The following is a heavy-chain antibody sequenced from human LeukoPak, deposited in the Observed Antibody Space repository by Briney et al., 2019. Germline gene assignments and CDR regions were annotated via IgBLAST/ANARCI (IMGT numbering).Heavy chain of an antibody. J-gene: IGHJ4*02. CDR3: SKARGAGRDLFDS. CDR2: ITWDGGST. CDR1: GFTFDDYA. Sequence: PGGSLRLSCAASGFTFDDYAMNWARRAPGKGLEWVSLITWDGGSTYYADSVKGRFTISRDNSKNSLYLQMNSLRPEDTALYYCSKARGAGRDLFDSWGQGTLVTVSS. V-gene: IGHV3-43D*03.